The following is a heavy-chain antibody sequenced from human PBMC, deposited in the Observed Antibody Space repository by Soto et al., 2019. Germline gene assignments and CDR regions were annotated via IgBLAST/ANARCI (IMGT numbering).Heavy chain of an antibody. CDR3: AKDMGYGDFSLGAGFDY. CDR2: INWNSGFI. CDR1: GFTFNDYA. Sequence: EVQLVESGGGLVQPGRSLRLSCAAAGFTFNDYAMHWVRQAPGKGLEWVSGINWNSGFIVYADSVKGRFTISRDNAKNSLYLTMNRLRPEDTALYFCAKDMGYGDFSLGAGFDYWGLGTLVTVSS. D-gene: IGHD4-17*01. J-gene: IGHJ4*02. V-gene: IGHV3-9*01.